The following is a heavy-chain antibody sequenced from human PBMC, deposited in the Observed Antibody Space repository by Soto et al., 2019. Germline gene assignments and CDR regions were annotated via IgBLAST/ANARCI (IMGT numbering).Heavy chain of an antibody. D-gene: IGHD5-12*01. J-gene: IGHJ4*02. CDR3: TRVGSDYDL. CDR1: GYTFTDFF. CDR2: INPNSGVT. V-gene: IGHV1-2*02. Sequence: GSSVKVSCKTSGYTFTDFFIHWVRQAPGHGLEWMGWINPNSGVTHSAQKFRGRVTMSRDTSISTAYMDLSRLTSDDTAVYYCTRVGSDYDLWGQGILVTVSS.